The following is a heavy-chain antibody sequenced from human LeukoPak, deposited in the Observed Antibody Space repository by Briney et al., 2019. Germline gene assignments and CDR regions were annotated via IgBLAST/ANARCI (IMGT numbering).Heavy chain of an antibody. J-gene: IGHJ4*02. CDR1: GYTFTNYG. CDR2: ISAYNGDT. D-gene: IGHD3-22*01. CDR3: ARDNPYYYLY. Sequence: GASVKVSCKASGYTFTNYGISWLRQAPGQGLEWMEWISAYNGDTKYLQNLQGRVTMTTDTSTSTAYMELRSLRSDDTAVYYCARDNPYYYLYWGQGTLVTVSS. V-gene: IGHV1-18*01.